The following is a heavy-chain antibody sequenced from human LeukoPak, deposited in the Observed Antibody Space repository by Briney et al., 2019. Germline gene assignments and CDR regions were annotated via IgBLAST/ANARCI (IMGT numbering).Heavy chain of an antibody. CDR2: ISGNGGST. Sequence: GGSLRLSCAASGFIFSNHAMQWVRQAPGKGLEYVSAISGNGGSTYYANSVKGRFNISRDNSKNTLYLQMDSLRAEDMAVYYCAKHHSGPLVYWGQGTLVTVSS. J-gene: IGHJ4*02. CDR3: AKHHSGPLVY. V-gene: IGHV3-64*01. D-gene: IGHD3-10*01. CDR1: GFIFSNHA.